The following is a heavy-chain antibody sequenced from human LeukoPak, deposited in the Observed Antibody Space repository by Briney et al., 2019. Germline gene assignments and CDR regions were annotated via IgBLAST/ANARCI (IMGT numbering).Heavy chain of an antibody. Sequence: SETLSLTCTVSGGSISSSSYYWGWIRQPPGKGLEWIGSIYYSGSTYYNPSLKSRVTISVDTSKNQFSLKLSSVTAADTAVYYCARADSSSWSYYYYMDVWGKGTTVTVSS. CDR2: IYYSGST. J-gene: IGHJ6*03. CDR3: ARADSSSWSYYYYMDV. V-gene: IGHV4-39*01. D-gene: IGHD6-13*01. CDR1: GGSISSSSYY.